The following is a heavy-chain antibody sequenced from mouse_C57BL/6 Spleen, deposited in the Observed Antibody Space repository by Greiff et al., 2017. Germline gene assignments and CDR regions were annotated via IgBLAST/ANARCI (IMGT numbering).Heavy chain of an antibody. V-gene: IGHV1-50*01. D-gene: IGHD1-1*01. CDR1: GYTFTSYW. J-gene: IGHJ1*03. CDR2: IDPSDSYT. Sequence: QVQLQQSGAELVKPGASVKLSCKASGYTFTSYWMQWVKQRPGQGLEWIGEIDPSDSYTNYNQKFKGKATLTVDTSSSTAYMQLSSLTSEDSAVYYCARGATVVASHWYFDVWGTGTTVTVSS. CDR3: ARGATVVASHWYFDV.